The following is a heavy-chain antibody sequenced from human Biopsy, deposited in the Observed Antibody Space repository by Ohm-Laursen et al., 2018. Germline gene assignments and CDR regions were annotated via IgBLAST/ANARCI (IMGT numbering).Heavy chain of an antibody. D-gene: IGHD2-2*01. J-gene: IGHJ6*01. CDR1: GGTFSNYA. CDR3: ASSSYCGRTTCYQNYGMDV. V-gene: IGHV1-69*10. Sequence: ASVKVSCKASGGTFSNYAISWVRQAPGQGLEWLGGIIPVPDTANYAQKFQGRVTITADKPTSTAYMGLSSLRSEDTALYYCASSSYCGRTTCYQNYGMDVWGQGTTVTVSS. CDR2: IIPVPDTA.